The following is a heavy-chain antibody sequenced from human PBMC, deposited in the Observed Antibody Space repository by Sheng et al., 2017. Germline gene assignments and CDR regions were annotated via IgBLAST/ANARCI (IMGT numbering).Heavy chain of an antibody. J-gene: IGHJ4*02. Sequence: QAQLVESGGGVVQPGRSLRLSCATSGFTFNTYAMHWVRQAPGKGLECVGVISYDGSETYYADSVKGRFSISRDSSENTVFLQLSSLRPDDTAVYYCARAQADGYNQIDFWGQGTLVTVSS. CDR2: ISYDGSET. CDR3: ARAQADGYNQIDF. V-gene: IGHV3-30*04. CDR1: GFTFNTYA. D-gene: IGHD5-12*01.